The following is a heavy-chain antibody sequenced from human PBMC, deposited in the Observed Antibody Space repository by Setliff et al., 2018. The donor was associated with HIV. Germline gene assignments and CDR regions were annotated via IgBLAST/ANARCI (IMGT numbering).Heavy chain of an antibody. D-gene: IGHD3-16*02. Sequence: LRLSCAASGFTFINFGLSWVRQAPGKGLEWVSTITGFGGRTYYADSVKGRFTISKDTSNNTLYLQMNSLRADDTALYYCARELYREWDYWGQGTLVTVSS. CDR3: ARELYREWDY. CDR2: ITGFGGRT. CDR1: GFTFINFG. J-gene: IGHJ4*02. V-gene: IGHV3-23*01.